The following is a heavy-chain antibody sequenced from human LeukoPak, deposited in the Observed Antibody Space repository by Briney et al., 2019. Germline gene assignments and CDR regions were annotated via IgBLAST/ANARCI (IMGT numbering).Heavy chain of an antibody. CDR1: GYTFTGYY. J-gene: IGHJ6*03. CDR3: ARLTPTTLSLYYYYMDV. D-gene: IGHD2/OR15-2a*01. V-gene: IGHV1-2*02. Sequence: GASVKVSCKASGYTFTGYYMHWVRQAPGQGLEWMGWINPNSGGTNYAQKFQGRVTMTRDTSISTAYMELSRLRSDDTAVYYCARLTPTTLSLYYYYMDVWGKGTTVTVSS. CDR2: INPNSGGT.